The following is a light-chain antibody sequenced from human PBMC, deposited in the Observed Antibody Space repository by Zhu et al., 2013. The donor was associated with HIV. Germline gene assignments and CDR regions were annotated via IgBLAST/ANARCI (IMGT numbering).Light chain of an antibody. CDR2: EVS. CDR3: SSYTSSSTVV. Sequence: QSALTQPASVSGSPGQSIAISCSGPSYDFGGHNFVSWYQQRPGKVPKLIIYEVSNRPSGVSDRFSGSKSGNTASLTISGLQAEDEADYYCSSYTSSSTVVFGGGTKLTVL. J-gene: IGLJ2*01. CDR1: SYDFGGHNF. V-gene: IGLV2-14*01.